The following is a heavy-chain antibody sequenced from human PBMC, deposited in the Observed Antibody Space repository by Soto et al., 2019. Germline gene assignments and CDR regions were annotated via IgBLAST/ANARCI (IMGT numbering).Heavy chain of an antibody. CDR1: ALRSTPVR. CDR2: VSYDGIDE. Sequence: VRDQRLPRVACALRSTPVRNHWYRQAPGKGLEWVAVVSYDGIDENYADSVKGRFSISRDNSKNTVYLQMNSLRGACTAVYYCAKDLREMATNAHDYWGQGT. CDR3: AKDLREMATNAHDY. V-gene: IGHV3-30*18. J-gene: IGHJ4*02. D-gene: IGHD5-12*01.